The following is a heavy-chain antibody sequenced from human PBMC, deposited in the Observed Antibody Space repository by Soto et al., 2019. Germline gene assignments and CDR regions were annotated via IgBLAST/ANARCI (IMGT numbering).Heavy chain of an antibody. D-gene: IGHD3-10*01. CDR1: GLTCNNYW. J-gene: IGHJ4*02. CDR3: VGGDYAGAGSFYLTDH. Sequence: EVQLVESGGGLVQPGGSLRLSCTASGLTCNNYWMHWVRQAPGKGPVWVSRINGDGRTTTYADSVRGRFTISRDNAKNTVYLQMISLRAEDTAVYYCVGGDYAGAGSFYLTDHWGQGSLVTVSS. V-gene: IGHV3-74*01. CDR2: INGDGRTT.